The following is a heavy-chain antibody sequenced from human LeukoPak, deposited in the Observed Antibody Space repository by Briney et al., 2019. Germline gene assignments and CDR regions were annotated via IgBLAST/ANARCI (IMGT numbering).Heavy chain of an antibody. CDR2: IYSGGST. CDR3: ARERRYCSGDNCYSGFDY. CDR1: GFTVSSNY. J-gene: IGHJ4*02. Sequence: GSLRLSCAASGFTVSSNYLNWVRQAPGKGLEWVSVIYSGGSTYYADSVKGRFTVSRDNSKNTLYLQMNSLRVEDTAVYYCARERRYCSGDNCYSGFDYWGQGTLVTVSS. D-gene: IGHD2-15*01. V-gene: IGHV3-53*01.